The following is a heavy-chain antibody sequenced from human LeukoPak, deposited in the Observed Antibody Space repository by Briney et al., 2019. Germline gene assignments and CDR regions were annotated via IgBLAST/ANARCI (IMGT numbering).Heavy chain of an antibody. V-gene: IGHV3-11*03. CDR2: ISSSSSYT. CDR3: ARGPGKQFTLDY. D-gene: IGHD6-19*01. J-gene: IGHJ4*02. CDR1: GFTFSDYY. Sequence: PGGSLRLSCAASGFTFSDYYMSWVRQAPGKGLEWVSYISSSSSYTNYADSVKGRFTISRDNAKNSLYLQMNSLRAEDTAVYYCARGPGKQFTLDYWGQGTLVTVSS.